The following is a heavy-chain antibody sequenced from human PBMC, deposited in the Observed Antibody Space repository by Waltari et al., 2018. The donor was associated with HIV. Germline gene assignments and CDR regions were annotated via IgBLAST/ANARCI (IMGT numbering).Heavy chain of an antibody. CDR3: ARKGWLGGRYFQH. D-gene: IGHD6-19*01. CDR2: THYNGTT. J-gene: IGHJ1*01. CDR1: GGAISRSIYF. Sequence: QLQLRESGPGLVKPSGTLSLSCIVSGGAISRSIYFWGWIRQTPGKGLECIGSTHYNGTTHYNPSLKSRVTISIDTSKNQFSLKVTSVTAADTAAYYCARKGWLGGRYFQHWGLGTLVTVSS. V-gene: IGHV4-39*01.